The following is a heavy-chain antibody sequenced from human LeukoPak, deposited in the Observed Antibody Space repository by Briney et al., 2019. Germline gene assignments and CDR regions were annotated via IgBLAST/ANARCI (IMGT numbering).Heavy chain of an antibody. D-gene: IGHD5/OR15-5a*01. J-gene: IGHJ4*02. Sequence: PGGSLRLSCAASGFTVSSNYMSWVRQAPGKGLEWVAAIYSGGSTYYADSVKGRFTISRDNSKNTLYLQMNSLRAEDTAVYYCARGVPKHYLDNWGQGTLVTVSS. CDR1: GFTVSSNY. V-gene: IGHV3-53*01. CDR3: ARGVPKHYLDN. CDR2: IYSGGST.